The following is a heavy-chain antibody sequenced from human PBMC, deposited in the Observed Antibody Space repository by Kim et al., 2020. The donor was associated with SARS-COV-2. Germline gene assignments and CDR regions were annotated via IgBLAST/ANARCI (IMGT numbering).Heavy chain of an antibody. CDR1: GFSFTDAW. CDR3: RGPRSVS. D-gene: IGHD3-10*01. V-gene: IGHV3-15*01. J-gene: IGHJ4*02. Sequence: GGSLRLSCAASGFSFTDAWMSWVRQGPGKGLEWVSHIKSKSDGGTTDYAAPVKGRFTISREDSRKTVYLQMNSLNTDDTGVYYCRGPRSVSWGQGTLVIVSS. CDR2: IKSKSDGGTT.